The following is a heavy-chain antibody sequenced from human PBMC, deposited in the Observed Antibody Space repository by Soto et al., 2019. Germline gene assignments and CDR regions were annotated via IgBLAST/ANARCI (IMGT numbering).Heavy chain of an antibody. CDR1: GFTFSSYG. CDR2: ISYDGSNK. CDR3: AKLVRGVIYPWDYYYGMDV. D-gene: IGHD3-10*01. Sequence: GGSLRLSCAASGFTFSSYGMHWVRQAPGKGLEWVAVISYDGSNKYYADSVKGRFTISRDNSKNTLYLQMNSLRAEDTAVYYCAKLVRGVIYPWDYYYGMDVWGQGTTVTVSS. J-gene: IGHJ6*02. V-gene: IGHV3-30*18.